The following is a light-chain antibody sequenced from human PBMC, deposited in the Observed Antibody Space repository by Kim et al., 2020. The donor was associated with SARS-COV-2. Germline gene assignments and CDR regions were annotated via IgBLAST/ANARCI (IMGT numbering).Light chain of an antibody. CDR1: QGISNY. J-gene: IGKJ5*01. V-gene: IGKV1-27*01. CDR3: QQYKSAPIT. Sequence: ASVGDRVTIPCRASQGISNYLAWYQQKPGKVPKLLIYAASTLQSGVPSRFSGSGSGTDFTLTISSLQPEDVATYYCQQYKSAPITFGQGTRLEIK. CDR2: AAS.